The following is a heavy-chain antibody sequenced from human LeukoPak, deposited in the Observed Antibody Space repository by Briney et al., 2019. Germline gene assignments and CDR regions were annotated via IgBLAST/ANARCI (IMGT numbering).Heavy chain of an antibody. CDR1: GLNFDDSA. J-gene: IGHJ4*02. CDR2: ISADGGST. Sequence: GGSLRLSCVASGLNFDDSAMHWVRQAPGKGLEWVSLISADGGSTFSADSVKGRFSISRENSKNSLYLQMNSLRSEDTAMYYCAKESGKFDYWGQGTLVAVSS. V-gene: IGHV3-43*02. CDR3: AKESGKFDY.